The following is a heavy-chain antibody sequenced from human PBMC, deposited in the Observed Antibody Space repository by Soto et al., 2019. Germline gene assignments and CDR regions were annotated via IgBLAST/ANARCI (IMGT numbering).Heavy chain of an antibody. Sequence: EVQLVESGGGLVKPGGSLRLSCAASGFTFSSYSMNWVRQAPGKGLEWVSSISSSSSYIYYADSEKGRFTISRDNAKNSLYLQMNSLRAEDTAVYYCARGYHYYDSSGYDKWDAFDIWGQGTMVTVSS. J-gene: IGHJ3*02. CDR1: GFTFSSYS. CDR3: ARGYHYYDSSGYDKWDAFDI. CDR2: ISSSSSYI. D-gene: IGHD3-22*01. V-gene: IGHV3-21*01.